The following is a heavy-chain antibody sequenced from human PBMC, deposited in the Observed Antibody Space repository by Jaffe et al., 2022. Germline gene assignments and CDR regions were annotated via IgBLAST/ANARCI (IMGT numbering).Heavy chain of an antibody. CDR1: GFTFSSYA. J-gene: IGHJ4*02. Sequence: EVQLLESGGGLVQPGGSLRLSCAASGFTFSSYAMSWVRQAPGKGLEWVSAISGSGGSTYYADSVKGRFTISRDNSKNTLYLQMNSLRAEDTAVYYCAGLGGKVNIVATTRSGGYWGQGTLVTVSS. D-gene: IGHD5-12*01. CDR2: ISGSGGST. CDR3: AGLGGKVNIVATTRSGGY. V-gene: IGHV3-23*01.